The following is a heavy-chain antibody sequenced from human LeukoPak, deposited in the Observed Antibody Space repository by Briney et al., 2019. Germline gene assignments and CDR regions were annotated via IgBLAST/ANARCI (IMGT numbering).Heavy chain of an antibody. V-gene: IGHV3-7*01. J-gene: IGHJ6*03. CDR3: ARGRPGREGYYYYYMDV. CDR2: IKQDGSEK. Sequence: TGGSLRLSCAASGFTFSSYWMSWVRQAPGKGLEWVANIKQDGSEKYYVDSVKGRFTISRDNAKNSLYLQMNSLRAEDTAVYYCARGRPGREGYYYYYMDVWGKGTTVTVSS. CDR1: GFTFSSYW.